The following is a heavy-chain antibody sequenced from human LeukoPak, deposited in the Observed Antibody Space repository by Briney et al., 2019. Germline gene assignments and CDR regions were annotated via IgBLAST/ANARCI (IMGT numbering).Heavy chain of an antibody. J-gene: IGHJ4*02. CDR1: GFTFSSYA. D-gene: IGHD2-15*01. CDR3: ARGQYCSGGSCFVFDY. V-gene: IGHV4-39*07. CDR2: IYYSGST. Sequence: GSLRLSCAASGFTFSSYAMSWIRQPPGKGLEWIGSIYYSGSTYYNPSLKSRVTISVDTSKNQFSLKLSSVTAADTAVYYCARGQYCSGGSCFVFDYWGQGTLVTVSS.